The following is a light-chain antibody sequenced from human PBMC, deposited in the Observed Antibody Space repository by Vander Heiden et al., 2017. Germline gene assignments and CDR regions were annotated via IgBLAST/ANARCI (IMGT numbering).Light chain of an antibody. CDR3: QQYNHRSPCT. CDR1: QSVRTD. J-gene: IGKJ1*01. CDR2: AAS. V-gene: IGKV3-15*01. Sequence: EIVMTQSPATLSVSPGERATRSCSASQSVRTDLAWYQQKPGQGPRLPTLAASTGAPGVPDRISGSWSGTEFALTISSLHSEVLAVYFCQQYNHRSPCTFGQGTKVEIK.